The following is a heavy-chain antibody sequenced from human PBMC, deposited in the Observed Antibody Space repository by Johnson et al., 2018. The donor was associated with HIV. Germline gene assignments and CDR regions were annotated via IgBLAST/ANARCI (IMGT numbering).Heavy chain of an antibody. Sequence: QVQLVESGGGVVQPGRSLRLSCAASGFTFSYYSMHWVRQAPGKGLEWVAVISHDGSNKYYADSVRGRFTISRDKSRNTLYLQMNSLSAEDTAVHYCAREGNYYDSSSHFFDIWGQGTMVTVSS. CDR3: AREGNYYDSSSHFFDI. V-gene: IGHV3-30-3*01. CDR1: GFTFSYYS. J-gene: IGHJ3*02. D-gene: IGHD3-22*01. CDR2: ISHDGSNK.